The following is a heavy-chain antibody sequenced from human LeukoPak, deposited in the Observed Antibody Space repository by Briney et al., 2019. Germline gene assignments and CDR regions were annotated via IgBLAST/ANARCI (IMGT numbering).Heavy chain of an antibody. CDR2: ISSGSGYI. V-gene: IGHV3-21*01. Sequence: GGSLRLSCAASGFTFSSYSMNRVRQAPGKGLDWVSSISSGSGYIYYADSVKGRFTISRDNAKNSLYLQMNSLRAEDTAVYYCARVSGTSLDYWGQGTLVTVSS. J-gene: IGHJ4*02. CDR1: GFTFSSYS. D-gene: IGHD3-10*01. CDR3: ARVSGTSLDY.